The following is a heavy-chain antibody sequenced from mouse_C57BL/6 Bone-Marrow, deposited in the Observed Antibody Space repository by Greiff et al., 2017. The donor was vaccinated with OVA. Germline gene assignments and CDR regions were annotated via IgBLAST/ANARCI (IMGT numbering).Heavy chain of an antibody. CDR1: GYTFTSYW. J-gene: IGHJ2*01. CDR3: ASYYGSSYYYFDY. CDR2: INPSSGYT. V-gene: IGHV1-7*01. Sequence: VQLQQSGAELAKPGASVKLSCKASGYTFTSYWMHWVKQRPGQGLEWIGYINPSSGYTKYNQKFKDKATLTADKSSSTAYMQLSSLTYEDSAVYYCASYYGSSYYYFDYWGQGTTLTVSS. D-gene: IGHD1-1*01.